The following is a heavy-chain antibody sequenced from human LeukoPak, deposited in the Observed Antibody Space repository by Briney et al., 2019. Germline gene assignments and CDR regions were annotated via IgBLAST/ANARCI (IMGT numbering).Heavy chain of an antibody. CDR3: ARAGGGWSFDY. D-gene: IGHD6-19*01. CDR1: GASISTYY. J-gene: IGHJ4*02. Sequence: SETLSLTCTVSGASISTYYWSWIRQPPGKGLEWVGYLFFGGSTNYNPSLKSRVTISSDTSKNQLSLKLTSVTAADTAVYYCARAGGGWSFDYLGQGTLVTVSS. CDR2: LFFGGST. V-gene: IGHV4-59*01.